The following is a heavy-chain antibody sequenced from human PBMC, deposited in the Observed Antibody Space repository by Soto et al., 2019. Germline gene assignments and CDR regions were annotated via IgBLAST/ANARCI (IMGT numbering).Heavy chain of an antibody. CDR2: ISWNSGSI. V-gene: IGHV3-9*01. CDR1: GFTFPDYT. D-gene: IGHD3-22*01. Sequence: EVQLVESGGGLVQPGRSLRLSCAASGFTFPDYTMHWVRQAPGKGLEWVSGISWNSGSIDYADSVKGRFIISRDDAKNCLYLQMNSLRAEDTAFYYCAKGLYYYQTSGYPHYWGQVTLVTVSS. CDR3: AKGLYYYQTSGYPHY. J-gene: IGHJ4*02.